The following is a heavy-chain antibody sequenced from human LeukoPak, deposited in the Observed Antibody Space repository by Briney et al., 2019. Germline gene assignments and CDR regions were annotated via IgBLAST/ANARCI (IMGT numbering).Heavy chain of an antibody. Sequence: SETLSLTCTVSGGSINTYYWSWIRQPPGKGLEWLGYIYYSGSTNYNPSLKSRVTISVDTSKNQFSLKLSSVTAADTAVYYCARSNGYSYGLFDYWGQGTLVTVSS. CDR3: ARSNGYSYGLFDY. CDR1: GGSINTYY. J-gene: IGHJ4*02. CDR2: IYYSGST. V-gene: IGHV4-59*01. D-gene: IGHD5-18*01.